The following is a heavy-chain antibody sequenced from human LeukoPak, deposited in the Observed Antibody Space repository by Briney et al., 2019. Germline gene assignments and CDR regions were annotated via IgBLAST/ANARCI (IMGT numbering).Heavy chain of an antibody. CDR2: IYTSGST. J-gene: IGHJ3*02. V-gene: IGHV4-61*02. D-gene: IGHD5-24*01. Sequence: PSETVSLTCTVSGGSISSGSYYWSWIRQPAGKGLEWIGRIYTSGSTNYNPSLKSRVTISVDTSKNQFSLKLSSVTAADTAVYYCARGIIEMATIDAFDIWGQGTMVTVSS. CDR1: GGSISSGSYY. CDR3: ARGIIEMATIDAFDI.